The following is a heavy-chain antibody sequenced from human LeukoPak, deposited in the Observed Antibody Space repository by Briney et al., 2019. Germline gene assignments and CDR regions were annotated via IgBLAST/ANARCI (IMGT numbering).Heavy chain of an antibody. V-gene: IGHV4-39*01. J-gene: IGHJ4*02. CDR1: GGSISGSSYY. Sequence: SETLSLTCTVSGGSISGSSYYWGWIRQPPGPGLEWIGSICYSGSPYYNPSLNSRVPISVDTSKPQFSLKLSSVTAADTAVYYCARQVAVAGPRLDYWGQGTLVTVSS. D-gene: IGHD6-19*01. CDR3: ARQVAVAGPRLDY. CDR2: ICYSGSP.